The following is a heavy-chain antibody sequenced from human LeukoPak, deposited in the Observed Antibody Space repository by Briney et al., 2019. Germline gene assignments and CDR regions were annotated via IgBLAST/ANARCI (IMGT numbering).Heavy chain of an antibody. Sequence: ASVKVSCKASGYTFTTYGISWVRQAPGQGLEWMGWINAYDGDTQYAQKFQGSVLMTIDTSTNIAYMDLWGPMSDDTAVYYCARDRTAVGATDFDYWGQGTLVTVSS. J-gene: IGHJ4*02. D-gene: IGHD1-26*01. V-gene: IGHV1-18*01. CDR2: INAYDGDT. CDR1: GYTFTTYG. CDR3: ARDRTAVGATDFDY.